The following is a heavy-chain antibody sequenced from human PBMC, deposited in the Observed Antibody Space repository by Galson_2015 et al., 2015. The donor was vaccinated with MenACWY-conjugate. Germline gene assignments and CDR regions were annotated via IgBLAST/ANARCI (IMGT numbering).Heavy chain of an antibody. CDR1: GYTLTELS. J-gene: IGHJ3*02. V-gene: IGHV1-2*05. CDR2: INPNSGGT. Sequence: SVKVSCKVSGYTLTELSMHWVRQAPGQGLEWMGRINPNSGGTNYAQKFQGRVTMTRDTSISTAYMELSRLRSDDTVVYYCARSYGLAAFDIWGQGTMVTVSS. CDR3: ARSYGLAAFDI. D-gene: IGHD5-18*01.